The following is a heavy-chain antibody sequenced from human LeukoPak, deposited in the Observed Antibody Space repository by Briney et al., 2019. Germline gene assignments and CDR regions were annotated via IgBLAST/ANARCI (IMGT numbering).Heavy chain of an antibody. D-gene: IGHD6-13*01. Sequence: KPSETLSLTCAVYGGSFSGYYWGWIRQPPGKGLEWIGSIYHSGGTYYNPSLKSRVTISVDTSKNQFSLKLSSVTAADTAVYYCASGSSSWYDNWFDPWGQGTLVTVSS. J-gene: IGHJ5*02. CDR3: ASGSSSWYDNWFDP. CDR1: GGSFSGYY. V-gene: IGHV4-38-2*01. CDR2: IYHSGGT.